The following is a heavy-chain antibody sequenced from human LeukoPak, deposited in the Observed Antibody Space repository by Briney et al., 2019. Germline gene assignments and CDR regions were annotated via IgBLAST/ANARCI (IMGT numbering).Heavy chain of an antibody. CDR1: GITVSRNH. D-gene: IGHD6-6*01. CDR3: AREATAPRPFSTDYYYCMDG. V-gene: IGHV3-66*02. J-gene: IGHJ6*03. CDR2: IYSGGST. Sequence: GGSLRLSCAASGITVSRNHMSWVRQAPGKGLEWVSGIYSGGSTFDADSVKGRFTNSRDTSKNTFYLQMNSLRVEDTAVYYCAREATAPRPFSTDYYYCMDGWGKGTTVTVSS.